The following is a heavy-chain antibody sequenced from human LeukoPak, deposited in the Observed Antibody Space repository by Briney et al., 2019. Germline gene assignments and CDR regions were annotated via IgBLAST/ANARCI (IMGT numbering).Heavy chain of an antibody. J-gene: IGHJ2*01. Sequence: GASVKVSCKASGYTFTSYYMHWVRQAPGQGLEWMGIINPSGGSTSYVQKFQGRVTMTRDTSTSTVYMELSSLRSEDTAVYYCARDAEDTMIVVSRQGYFDLWGRGTLVTVSS. CDR3: ARDAEDTMIVVSRQGYFDL. D-gene: IGHD3-22*01. CDR1: GYTFTSYY. CDR2: INPSGGST. V-gene: IGHV1-46*01.